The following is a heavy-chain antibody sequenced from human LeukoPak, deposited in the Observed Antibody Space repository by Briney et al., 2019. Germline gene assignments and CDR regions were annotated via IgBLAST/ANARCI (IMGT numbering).Heavy chain of an antibody. J-gene: IGHJ3*02. CDR2: ISSSSSYI. V-gene: IGHV3-21*01. CDR1: GFTFSRYS. CDR3: ARDGGAGELTAIGAFDI. D-gene: IGHD3-16*01. Sequence: GGSLRLSCAASGFTFSRYSMNWVRQAPGKGLEWVSSISSSSSYIYYADSVKGRFTNSRDNAKNSLSLQMNSLRAEDTAVYYCARDGGAGELTAIGAFDIWGQGTMVTVSS.